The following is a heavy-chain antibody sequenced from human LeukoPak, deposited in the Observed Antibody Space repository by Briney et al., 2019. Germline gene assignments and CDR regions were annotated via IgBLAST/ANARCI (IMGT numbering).Heavy chain of an antibody. V-gene: IGHV3-23*01. CDR3: AKGRVTMIVVVTPFDH. J-gene: IGHJ4*02. D-gene: IGHD3-22*01. CDR2: ISGSGGST. Sequence: GGSLRLSCAAYGFTFSSYGMSWVSQAPGKGLEWDSAISGSGGSTYYADSVKGRFTVSRDNSKNTLYLQMNSLRAEDTAVYYCAKGRVTMIVVVTPFDHWGQGTLVTVSS. CDR1: GFTFSSYG.